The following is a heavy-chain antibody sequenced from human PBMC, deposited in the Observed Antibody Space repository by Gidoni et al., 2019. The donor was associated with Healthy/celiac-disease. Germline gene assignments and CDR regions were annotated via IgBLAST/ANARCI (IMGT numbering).Heavy chain of an antibody. CDR2: ISYDGSNK. Sequence: QVQLVESGGGVVKPGRSLRLSCAASGFTFSSSARHWVRQAPGKGLEWLAVISYDGSNKYYADSVKGRFTISRDNSKNTLYLQMNSLRAEDTAVYYCAREHYDSSGFDLWGRGTLVTVSS. J-gene: IGHJ2*01. D-gene: IGHD3-22*01. CDR1: GFTFSSSA. CDR3: AREHYDSSGFDL. V-gene: IGHV3-30-3*01.